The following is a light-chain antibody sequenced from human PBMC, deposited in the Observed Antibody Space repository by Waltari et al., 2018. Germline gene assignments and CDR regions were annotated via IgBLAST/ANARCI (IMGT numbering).Light chain of an antibody. Sequence: DIQMTQSPSTPSASVGDRVTITCRASQSINNWLAWYQQKPGKAPKVLIFQTSNLESGVPSRFSGSGSGTEFTLTISSLQPDDFATYYCQQYNSYPLTFGGGTKVEI. V-gene: IGKV1-5*03. CDR3: QQYNSYPLT. CDR2: QTS. CDR1: QSINNW. J-gene: IGKJ4*01.